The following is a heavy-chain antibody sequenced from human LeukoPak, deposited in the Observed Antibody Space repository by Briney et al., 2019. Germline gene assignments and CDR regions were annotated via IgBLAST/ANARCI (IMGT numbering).Heavy chain of an antibody. CDR3: ARGRSRYSYGYGPYFDY. J-gene: IGHJ4*02. V-gene: IGHV4-59*01. D-gene: IGHD5-18*01. Sequence: SETLSLTCTVSGGSISSYYWSWIRQPPGKGLEWIGYIYYSGSTNYNPSLKSRVTISVDTSKNQFSLKLSSVTAADTAVYYCARGRSRYSYGYGPYFDYWGQGTLVTVSS. CDR2: IYYSGST. CDR1: GGSISSYY.